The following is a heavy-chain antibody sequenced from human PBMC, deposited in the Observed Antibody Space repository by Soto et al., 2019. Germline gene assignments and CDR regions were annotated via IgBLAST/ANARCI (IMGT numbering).Heavy chain of an antibody. CDR2: ISGSDGKT. CDR1: GFSFSSYA. CDR3: ARWSFLDS. V-gene: IGHV3-23*01. Sequence: EVQLLESGGGLVRPGGSLRLSCTASGFSFSSYALSWVRQAPGKGLEWVSTISGSDGKTYYADSVKGRFSISRDTSKTTLYLEMTSLRVEDTAVYYCARWSFLDSWGQGTPVVVSS. D-gene: IGHD1-26*01. J-gene: IGHJ4*02.